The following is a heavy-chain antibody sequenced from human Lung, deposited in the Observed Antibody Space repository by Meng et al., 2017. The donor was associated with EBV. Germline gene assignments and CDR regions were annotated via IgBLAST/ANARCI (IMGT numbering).Heavy chain of an antibody. CDR2: IKSRGGDGAT. Sequence: EVQLVVSGGGLVKTGGSQSLDCVASGFIFKNAWMNWVRQAPGKGLEWVGRIKSRGGDGATDYAAPVSGSFTISRDDSKNTVYLQMNSLSIEYTAVYYRTTGHRGGRRDFAHWGQGTLVTVSS. J-gene: IGHJ4*02. CDR3: TTGHRGGRRDFAH. V-gene: IGHV3-15*07. CDR1: GFIFKNAW. D-gene: IGHD2/OR15-2a*01.